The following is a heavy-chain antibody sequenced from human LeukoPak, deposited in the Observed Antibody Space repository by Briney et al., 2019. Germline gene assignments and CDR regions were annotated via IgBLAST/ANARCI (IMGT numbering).Heavy chain of an antibody. CDR3: ARDASMINFDY. CDR1: GYTFTVYS. D-gene: IGHD3-16*01. V-gene: IGHV7-4-1*02. J-gene: IGHJ4*02. CDR2: ISTSTGKP. Sequence: ASVKVSCKASGYTFTVYSINWLRQAPGQGLEWMGWISTSTGKPTYAQGFTGRFVFSLDTSVSTTYLHINSLKAEDTAVYYCARDASMINFDYWGQGSLVTVSS.